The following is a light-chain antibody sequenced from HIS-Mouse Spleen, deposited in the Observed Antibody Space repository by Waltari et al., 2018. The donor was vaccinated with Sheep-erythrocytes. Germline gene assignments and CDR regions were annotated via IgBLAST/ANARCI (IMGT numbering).Light chain of an antibody. CDR1: QSVSSY. CDR2: DAS. Sequence: EIVWTQSPATLSLSRGEIDTLSCSASQSVSSYLASYQQKPGQAPRLLIYDASNRATGIPARFSGSGSGTDFTLTISSLEPEDFAVYYCQQRSNWYTFGQGTKLEIK. J-gene: IGKJ2*01. CDR3: QQRSNWYT. V-gene: IGKV3-11*01.